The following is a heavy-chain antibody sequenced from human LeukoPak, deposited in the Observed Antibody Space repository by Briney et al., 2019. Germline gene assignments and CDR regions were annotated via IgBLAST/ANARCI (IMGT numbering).Heavy chain of an antibody. V-gene: IGHV1-46*01. CDR3: ARDFRYCSGGSCYSGGY. J-gene: IGHJ4*02. Sequence: ASVKVSCKASGYTFTSYYMHWVRQAPGQGLEWMGIINPSGGSTSYAQKFQGRVTMTRDMSTSTVYMELSSLRSDDTAVYYCARDFRYCSGGSCYSGGYWGQGTLVTVSS. D-gene: IGHD2-15*01. CDR2: INPSGGST. CDR1: GYTFTSYY.